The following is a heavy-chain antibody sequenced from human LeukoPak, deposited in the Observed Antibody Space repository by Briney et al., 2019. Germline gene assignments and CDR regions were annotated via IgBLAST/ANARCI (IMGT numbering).Heavy chain of an antibody. CDR1: GGSISSYY. CDR3: ARFAYCGGHCWYYFDY. Sequence: PAETLSLTCTVSGGSISSYYWSWIRQPPGKGLEWIGYIYSSGSTNYNPSLKSRITISVDTSKNQFSLKLSSVTAADTAVYYCARFAYCGGHCWYYFDYWGQGSLVTVSS. V-gene: IGHV4-59*01. D-gene: IGHD2-21*02. CDR2: IYSSGST. J-gene: IGHJ4*02.